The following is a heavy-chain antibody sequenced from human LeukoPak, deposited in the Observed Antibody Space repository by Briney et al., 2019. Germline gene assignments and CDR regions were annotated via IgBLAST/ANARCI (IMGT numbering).Heavy chain of an antibody. Sequence: GGSLRPSCAASGFTFDDYAMHWVRQAPGKGLEWVSLISGDGGSTYYADSVKGRFTISRDNSKNSLYLQMDSLRTEDTALYYCAKTPGRYYYDSSGNFDYWGQGTLVTVSS. D-gene: IGHD3-22*01. J-gene: IGHJ4*02. CDR3: AKTPGRYYYDSSGNFDY. V-gene: IGHV3-43*02. CDR2: ISGDGGST. CDR1: GFTFDDYA.